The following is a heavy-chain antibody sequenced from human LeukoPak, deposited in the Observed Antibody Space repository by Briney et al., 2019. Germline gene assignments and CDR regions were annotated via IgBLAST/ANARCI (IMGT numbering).Heavy chain of an antibody. V-gene: IGHV4-59*12. J-gene: IGHJ4*02. Sequence: PSETLSLTCTVSGGSMTNYYWTWIRQSPGKGLEWIGHTYYSGNTNYNPSLKSRVTISVDTSKNQFSLKLSSVTAADTAVYYCARDDNRATFDYWGQGTLVTVSS. CDR1: GGSMTNYY. CDR2: TYYSGNT. D-gene: IGHD2/OR15-2a*01. CDR3: ARDDNRATFDY.